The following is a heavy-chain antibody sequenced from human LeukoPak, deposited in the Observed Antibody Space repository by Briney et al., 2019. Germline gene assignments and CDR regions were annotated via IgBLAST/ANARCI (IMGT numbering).Heavy chain of an antibody. Sequence: EASVKVSCKASGGTFSSYAISWVRQAPGQGLEWMGRIIPILGIANYAQKFQGRVTITADKSTSTAYMELSSLRSEDTAVYYCARGLDYSYNSIGQDYWGQGTLVTVSS. J-gene: IGHJ4*02. CDR1: GGTFSSYA. CDR2: IIPILGIA. CDR3: ARGLDYSYNSIGQDY. V-gene: IGHV1-69*04. D-gene: IGHD5-18*01.